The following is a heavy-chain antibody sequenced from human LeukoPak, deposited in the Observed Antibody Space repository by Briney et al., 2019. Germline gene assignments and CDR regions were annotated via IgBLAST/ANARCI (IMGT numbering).Heavy chain of an antibody. D-gene: IGHD2-2*01. CDR3: ASCRCSSTSCPLGY. CDR2: IIPIFGTA. Sequence: SVTVSFTASGGTFSSYAISWVRQAPGQGLEWMGGIIPIFGTANYAQKFQGRVTITADESTSTAYMELSSLRSEDTAVYYCASCRCSSTSCPLGYWGQGTLVTVSS. V-gene: IGHV1-69*01. J-gene: IGHJ4*02. CDR1: GGTFSSYA.